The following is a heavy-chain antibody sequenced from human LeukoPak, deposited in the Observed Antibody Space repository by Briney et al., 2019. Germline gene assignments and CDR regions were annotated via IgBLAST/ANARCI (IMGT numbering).Heavy chain of an antibody. J-gene: IGHJ4*02. CDR3: VRAEMQVGKYTSTNCLFDY. Sequence: GGSLRLSCAASGFTFSRYLMHWVRQGPGKELVWVSRINTDGSTTAYAGSVKGRFTISRDNAKNTLYLQMNSLRAEDTAVYYCVRAEMQVGKYTSTNCLFDYWGQGTLVTVSS. D-gene: IGHD2-2*01. V-gene: IGHV3-74*01. CDR1: GFTFSRYL. CDR2: INTDGSTT.